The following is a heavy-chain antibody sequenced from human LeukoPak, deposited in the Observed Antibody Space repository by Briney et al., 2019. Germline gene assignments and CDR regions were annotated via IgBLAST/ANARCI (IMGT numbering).Heavy chain of an antibody. CDR1: GGSFSGYY. V-gene: IGHV4-34*01. D-gene: IGHD3-10*01. J-gene: IGHJ4*02. CDR2: INHSGST. CDR3: ARLQYYLPGSSLYYFDY. Sequence: PSETLSLTCAVYGGSFSGYYWSWIRQPPGKGLEWIGEINHSGSTNYNPSLKSRVTVSLDTSKNQFSLKLSSVTAADTAVYYCARLQYYLPGSSLYYFDYWGQGTLVTVSS.